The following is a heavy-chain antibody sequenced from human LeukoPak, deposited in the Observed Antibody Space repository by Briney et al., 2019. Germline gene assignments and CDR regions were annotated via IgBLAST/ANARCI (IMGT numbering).Heavy chain of an antibody. J-gene: IGHJ6*03. CDR3: ARVLRYCSGGNCYSGGLGYMDV. D-gene: IGHD2-15*01. CDR1: GFTFSSYA. Sequence: GGSLRLSCAASGFTFSSYAMSWVRQAPGKGLEWVSSISRSGSTKYYADSVKGRFTISRDNAKNSLFLQMNSLRAEDTAVYYCARVLRYCSGGNCYSGGLGYMDVWGKGTTVTISS. CDR2: ISRSGSTK. V-gene: IGHV3-48*04.